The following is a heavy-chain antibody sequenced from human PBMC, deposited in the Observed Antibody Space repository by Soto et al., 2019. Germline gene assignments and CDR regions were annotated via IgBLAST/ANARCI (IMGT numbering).Heavy chain of an antibody. J-gene: IGHJ6*02. CDR1: GFSFTTSGVG. CDR2: LYWDDDK. V-gene: IGHV2-5*02. CDR3: AHRPGEGTVRASYFGMDV. D-gene: IGHD1-1*01. Sequence: QITLKESGPTLVKPTQTLTLTCTFSGFSFTTSGVGVGWVRQPPGKALEWLALLYWDDDKRYSSSLKSRLTISKDTSKIQVVRTMTNMDPADTATYYWAHRPGEGTVRASYFGMDVCGQWTTVSVSS.